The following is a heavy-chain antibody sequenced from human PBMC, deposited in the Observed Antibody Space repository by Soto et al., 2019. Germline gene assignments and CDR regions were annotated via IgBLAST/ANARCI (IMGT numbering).Heavy chain of an antibody. D-gene: IGHD6-6*01. V-gene: IGHV3-11*01. CDR3: ARDRGAARPFDRQDAFDI. CDR1: GFTFSDYY. J-gene: IGHJ3*02. CDR2: ISSSGSTI. Sequence: QVQLVESGGGLVKPGGSLRLSCAASGFTFSDYYMSWIRQAPGMGLEWVSYISSSGSTIYYADSVKGRFTISRDNAKNSLYLQMNSLRAEDTAVYYCARDRGAARPFDRQDAFDIWGQGTMVTVSS.